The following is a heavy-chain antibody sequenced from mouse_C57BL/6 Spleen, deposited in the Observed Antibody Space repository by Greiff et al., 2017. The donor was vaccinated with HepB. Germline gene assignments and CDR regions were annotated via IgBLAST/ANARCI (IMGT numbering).Heavy chain of an antibody. V-gene: IGHV1-50*01. D-gene: IGHD4-1*01. CDR3: ARGRTGTGFAY. CDR1: GYTFTSYW. J-gene: IGHJ3*01. CDR2: IDPSDSYT. Sequence: QVQLKQPGAELVKPGASVKLSCKASGYTFTSYWMQWVKQRPGQGLEWIGEIDPSDSYTNYNQKFKGKATLTVDTSSSTAYMQLSSLTSEDSAVYYCARGRTGTGFAYWGQGTLVTVSA.